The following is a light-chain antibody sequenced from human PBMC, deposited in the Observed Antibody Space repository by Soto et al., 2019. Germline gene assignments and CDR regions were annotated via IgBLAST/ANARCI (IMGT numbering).Light chain of an antibody. J-gene: IGLJ3*02. CDR1: SSDVGTYKY. V-gene: IGLV2-8*01. Sequence: QSALTQPPSASGSPGQSVTISCTGTSSDVGTYKYVSWYQQHPGQVPKLIIYEVSKRPSGVPDRFSGSKSGNTASLTVSGLQAEDEADYYCSSYAGSNNWVFGGGTKLTV. CDR3: SSYAGSNNWV. CDR2: EVS.